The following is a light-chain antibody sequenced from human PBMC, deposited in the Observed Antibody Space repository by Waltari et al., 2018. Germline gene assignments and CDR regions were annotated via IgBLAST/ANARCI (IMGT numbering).Light chain of an antibody. CDR2: HAY. Sequence: EIVLTQSPATLSLSPGGRATLSCRASQSIQRYLGWYQQKPGQAPRLLIYHAYNRATGVTARFSGSGSETDFTLTISSLEPEDSAIYYCQQRADWPLTFGGGTTVEIK. V-gene: IGKV3-11*01. J-gene: IGKJ4*01. CDR1: QSIQRY. CDR3: QQRADWPLT.